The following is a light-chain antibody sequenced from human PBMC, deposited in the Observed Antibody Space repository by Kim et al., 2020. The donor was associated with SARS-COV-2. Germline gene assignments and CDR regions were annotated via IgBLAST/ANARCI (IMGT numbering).Light chain of an antibody. CDR2: AAS. Sequence: DIQMTQSPSSLAASVGDRVTIACRASQSSSTYLDWYQQKPGKAPKLLIYAASTLHSGVPSRFSGSGSGTDFTLTISSLQPEDFATYYCQQSHSTPLLTFGGGTKVDIK. V-gene: IGKV1-39*01. CDR3: QQSHSTPLLT. J-gene: IGKJ4*01. CDR1: QSSSTY.